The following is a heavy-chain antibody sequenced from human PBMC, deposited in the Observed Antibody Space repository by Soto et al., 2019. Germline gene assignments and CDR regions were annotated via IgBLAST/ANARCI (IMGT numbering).Heavy chain of an antibody. CDR1: GFTFSSYS. V-gene: IGHV3-48*01. CDR2: ISSSSSTI. J-gene: IGHJ4*02. D-gene: IGHD2-15*01. CDR3: AGEGVAATSY. Sequence: EVQLVESGGGLVQPGGSLRLSCAASGFTFSSYSMNWVRQAPGKGLEWVSYISSSSSTIYYADSVKGRFTLSRDNAKNSLYLQMNSLRAEDTAVYYCAGEGVAATSYWGQGTLVTVSS.